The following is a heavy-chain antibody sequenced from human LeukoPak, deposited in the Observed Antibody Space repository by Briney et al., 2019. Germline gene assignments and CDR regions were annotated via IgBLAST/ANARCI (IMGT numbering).Heavy chain of an antibody. CDR2: IYYSGST. Sequence: PSQTLSLTCTVSGGSISSGGYYWSWIRQHPGKGLEWIGYIYYSGSTYYNPSLKSRVTISVDTSKNQFSLKLSSVTPADTAVYYCARDASGFGELIFDYWGQGTLVTVSS. J-gene: IGHJ4*02. V-gene: IGHV4-31*03. CDR3: ARDASGFGELIFDY. D-gene: IGHD3-10*01. CDR1: GGSISSGGYY.